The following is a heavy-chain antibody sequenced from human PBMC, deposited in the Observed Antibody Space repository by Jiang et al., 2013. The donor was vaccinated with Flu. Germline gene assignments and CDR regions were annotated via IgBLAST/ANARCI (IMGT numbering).Heavy chain of an antibody. Sequence: VQLVESGAEVKKPGASVKVSCKASGYTFTSYYMHWVRQAPGQGLEWMGIINPSGGSTSYAQKFQGRVTMTRDTSTSTVYMELSSLRSEDTAVYYCARVSGPDVDTAMGTGLGMVWFDPWGQGTLVTVSS. CDR3: ARVSGPDVDTAMGTGLGMVWFDP. J-gene: IGHJ5*02. D-gene: IGHD5-18*01. V-gene: IGHV1-46*03. CDR2: INPSGGST. CDR1: GYTFTSYY.